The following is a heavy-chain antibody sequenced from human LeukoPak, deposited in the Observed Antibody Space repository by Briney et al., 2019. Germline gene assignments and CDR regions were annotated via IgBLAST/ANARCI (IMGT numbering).Heavy chain of an antibody. CDR1: GGSISSYY. CDR2: IYTSGST. CDR3: ASSLYYYDSSGYYSYFDY. Sequence: SETLSLTCTVSGGSISSYYWSWIRQPAGKRLEWIGRIYTSGSTNYNPSLKSRVTMSVDTSKNQFSLKLSSVTAADTAVYYCASSLYYYDSSGYYSYFDYWGQGTLVTVSS. J-gene: IGHJ4*02. D-gene: IGHD3-22*01. V-gene: IGHV4-4*07.